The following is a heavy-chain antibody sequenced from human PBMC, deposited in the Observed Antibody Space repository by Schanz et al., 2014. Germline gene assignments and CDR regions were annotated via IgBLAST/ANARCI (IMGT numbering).Heavy chain of an antibody. V-gene: IGHV3-23*04. Sequence: DVQVVESGGDLVQPGGSLRLSCAASGFTVDSNYMSWVRQAPGKGLEWVSAITDSGGSTYYADSVKGRFTISRDNSKNTLYLQMNSLRAEDSAVYYCAKDFTGSGIFFNSWGQGTLVTVSS. CDR2: ITDSGGST. J-gene: IGHJ5*01. D-gene: IGHD3-10*01. CDR3: AKDFTGSGIFFNS. CDR1: GFTVDSNY.